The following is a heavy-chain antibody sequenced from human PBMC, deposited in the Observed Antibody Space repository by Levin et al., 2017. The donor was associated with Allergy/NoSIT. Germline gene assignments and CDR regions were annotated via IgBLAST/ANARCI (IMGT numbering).Heavy chain of an antibody. CDR3: ARLGVVAATGTNYYYYMDG. CDR1: GGSISNYY. J-gene: IGHJ6*03. V-gene: IGHV4-59*08. Sequence: SQTLSLTCTVSGGSISNYYWSWIRQPPGKGLEWIGYIYYSGTTNYNPSLKRRVTISVDTSKNQFSLKLSSVTAADTAVYCCARLGVVAATGTNYYYYMDGWGKGTSVTVSS. CDR2: IYYSGTT. D-gene: IGHD2-15*01.